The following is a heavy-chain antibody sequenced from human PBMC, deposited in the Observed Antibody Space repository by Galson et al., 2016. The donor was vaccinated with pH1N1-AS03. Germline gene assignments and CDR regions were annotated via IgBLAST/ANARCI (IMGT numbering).Heavy chain of an antibody. CDR3: AHNQANGYNYSFDP. CDR1: GGSFSKYV. V-gene: IGHV1-69*04. CDR2: IIPNLGVT. J-gene: IGHJ5*02. D-gene: IGHD5-24*01. Sequence: SVKVSCKASGGSFSKYVISWVRQAPGQGLQWMGRIIPNLGVTNYAQRFQARVTITADKSSSTVYMEVTNLTSEDTAIYYCAHNQANGYNYSFDPWGQGTLVTVSS.